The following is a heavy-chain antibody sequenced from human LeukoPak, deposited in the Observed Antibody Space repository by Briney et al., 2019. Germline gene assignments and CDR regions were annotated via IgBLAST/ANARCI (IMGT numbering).Heavy chain of an antibody. CDR3: ARHIAASRTLDS. CDR1: GGSISSSSYC. CDR2: IYYSGST. D-gene: IGHD6-13*01. V-gene: IGHV4-39*01. J-gene: IGHJ4*02. Sequence: PSETLSLTCTVSGGSISSSSYCWGWIRQPPGKGLEWIGSIYYSGSTYYNPSLKSRVTISVDTSKNQFSLRLRSVTAADTAVYYCARHIAASRTLDSWGQGTLVTVSP.